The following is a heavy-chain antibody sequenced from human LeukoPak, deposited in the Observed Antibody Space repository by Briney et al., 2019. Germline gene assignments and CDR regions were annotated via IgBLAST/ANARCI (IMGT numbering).Heavy chain of an antibody. CDR2: ISYDGSNK. CDR3: ARVPRIVVDTTTTY. D-gene: IGHD3-22*01. J-gene: IGHJ4*02. Sequence: GGSLRLSCAASGFTFSSYAMHWVRQAPGKGLEWGAVISYDGSNKYYADSVKGRFTISRDNSKNTLYLQMNSLRAEDTAVYYCARVPRIVVDTTTTYWGQGTLVTVSS. V-gene: IGHV3-30-3*01. CDR1: GFTFSSYA.